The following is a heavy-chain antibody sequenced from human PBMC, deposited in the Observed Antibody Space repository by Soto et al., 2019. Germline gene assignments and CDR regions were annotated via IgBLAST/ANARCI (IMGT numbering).Heavy chain of an antibody. CDR2: ISAYNGNT. Sequence: ASVKVSCKASGYTFSNYAISWVRQAPGQGLEWMGWISAYNGNTNYAQKLQGRFTISRDNSKNTVNLQMNSLRAEDTAVYYCARDPWAADYWGQGTLVTVS. V-gene: IGHV1-18*01. J-gene: IGHJ4*02. CDR3: ARDPWAADY. CDR1: GYTFSNYA. D-gene: IGHD3-16*01.